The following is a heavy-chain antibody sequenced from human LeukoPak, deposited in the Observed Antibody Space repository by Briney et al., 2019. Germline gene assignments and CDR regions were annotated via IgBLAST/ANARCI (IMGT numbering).Heavy chain of an antibody. Sequence: ASVKVSCKASGYTFTNYGISWVRQARGQGLEWMGWISAYNGNTNYAQKLQGRVTMTTDTSTSTAYMELRSLRSDDTAVYYCARVSDRYCSGGSCYLTPNDYWGQGTLVTVSS. J-gene: IGHJ4*02. CDR2: ISAYNGNT. V-gene: IGHV1-18*01. CDR3: ARVSDRYCSGGSCYLTPNDY. D-gene: IGHD2-15*01. CDR1: GYTFTNYG.